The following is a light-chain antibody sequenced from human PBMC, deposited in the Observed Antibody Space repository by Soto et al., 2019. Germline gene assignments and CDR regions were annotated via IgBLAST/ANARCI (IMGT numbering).Light chain of an antibody. CDR2: EVS. CDR1: SSDVGGYNY. CDR3: ASYAGNNNLV. V-gene: IGLV2-8*01. J-gene: IGLJ2*01. Sequence: QSVLTQPASVSGSPGQSITISCTGTSSDVGGYNYVSWYQQHPGKAPKLMIYEVSERPSGVPDRFSGSKSGNTASLTVSGLQAEDEADYYCASYAGNNNLVFGAGTKLTVL.